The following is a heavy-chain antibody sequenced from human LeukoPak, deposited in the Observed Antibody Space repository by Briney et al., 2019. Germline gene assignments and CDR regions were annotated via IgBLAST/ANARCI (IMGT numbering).Heavy chain of an antibody. Sequence: ASVKVSCKASGYTFTGYYIHWVRQAPGQGLEWMGWINPNSGGTNYAQKFQGRVTMTRDTSISTAYMELSRLRSDDTAVYYCARGGYYYDSSGDHAFDIWGQGTMVTVSS. V-gene: IGHV1-2*02. CDR1: GYTFTGYY. CDR2: INPNSGGT. CDR3: ARGGYYYDSSGDHAFDI. D-gene: IGHD3-22*01. J-gene: IGHJ3*02.